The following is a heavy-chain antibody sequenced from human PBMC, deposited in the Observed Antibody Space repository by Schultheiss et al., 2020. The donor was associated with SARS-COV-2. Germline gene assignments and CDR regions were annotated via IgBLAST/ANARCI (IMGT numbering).Heavy chain of an antibody. V-gene: IGHV1-18*04. Sequence: ASVKVSCKASGYTFPNYDINWVRQAPGQGLEWMGWLSTYTSNTNSALNLQGRVTMTTDTSTSTAYMELRSLRSDDTAVYYCARDIVLMSNYYYGMDVWGQGTTVTVSS. CDR1: GYTFPNYD. J-gene: IGHJ6*02. CDR3: ARDIVLMSNYYYGMDV. D-gene: IGHD2-8*01. CDR2: LSTYTSNT.